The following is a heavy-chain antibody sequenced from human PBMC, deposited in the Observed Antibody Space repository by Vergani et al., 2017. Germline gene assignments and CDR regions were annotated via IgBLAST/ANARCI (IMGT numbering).Heavy chain of an antibody. J-gene: IGHJ4*02. CDR2: ISGAGNTI. D-gene: IGHD4-17*01. CDR3: ARDDYGDYSL. Sequence: VQLVESGGGVVQPGRSLRLSCAASGFTFSSYWMSWVRQGPGKGLEWVSYISGAGNTIYYADSVRGRFTISRDNARNSLYLQMGSLRAEDTAVYYCARDDYGDYSLWGQGTLVTVSS. V-gene: IGHV3-48*01. CDR1: GFTFSSYW.